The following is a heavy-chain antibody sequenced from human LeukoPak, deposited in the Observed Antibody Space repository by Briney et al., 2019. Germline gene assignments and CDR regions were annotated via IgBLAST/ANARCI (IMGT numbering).Heavy chain of an antibody. J-gene: IGHJ4*02. V-gene: IGHV4-59*01. CDR3: ARGRGYADY. CDR2: IYYSGST. D-gene: IGHD6-25*01. Sequence: SETLSLTCTVSGGSISGYYWSWIRQPPGKGLEWIGYIYYSGSTNYNPSLKSRVTISVDTSKSQFSLKLTSVTSADTALYYCARGRGYADYWGQGALVTVSS. CDR1: GGSISGYY.